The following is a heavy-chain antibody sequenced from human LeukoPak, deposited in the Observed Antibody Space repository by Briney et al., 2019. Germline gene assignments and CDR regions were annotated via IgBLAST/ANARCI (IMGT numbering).Heavy chain of an antibody. CDR3: AKDARPSGSSGWYSSDY. V-gene: IGHV3-23*01. CDR1: GFTFSTYW. CDR2: ISGSGGST. J-gene: IGHJ4*02. D-gene: IGHD6-19*01. Sequence: PGGSLRLSCAASGFTFSTYWVHWVRQAPGKGLEWVSAISGSGGSTYYADSVKGRFTISRDNSKNTLYLQMNSLRAEDTAVYYCAKDARPSGSSGWYSSDYWGQGTLVTVSS.